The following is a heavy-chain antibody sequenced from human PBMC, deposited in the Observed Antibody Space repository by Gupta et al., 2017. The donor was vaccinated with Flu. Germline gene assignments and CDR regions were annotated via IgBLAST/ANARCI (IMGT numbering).Heavy chain of an antibody. CDR1: GFTFSDYY. D-gene: IGHD5-18*01. Sequence: QVQLVESGGGLVKPGGSLRLSCAASGFTFSDYYMSWIRQAPGKGLEWVSYISSSSSYTNYADSVKGRFTISRDNAKNSLYLQMNSLRAEDTAVYYCARDEGYAYAFDIWGQGTMVTVSS. CDR2: ISSSSSYT. J-gene: IGHJ3*02. V-gene: IGHV3-11*05. CDR3: ARDEGYAYAFDI.